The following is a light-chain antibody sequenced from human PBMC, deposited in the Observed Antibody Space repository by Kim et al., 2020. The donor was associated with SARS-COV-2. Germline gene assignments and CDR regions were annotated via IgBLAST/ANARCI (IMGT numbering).Light chain of an antibody. CDR2: WAS. CDR1: QSVLYSSNNKNY. J-gene: IGKJ2*01. CDR3: QQYYSTPRT. V-gene: IGKV4-1*01. Sequence: DIVMTQSPDSLAVSLGERATINCKSSQSVLYSSNNKNYLAWYQQKPGQPPKLLIFWASTRESGVPDRFSGSGSGTDFTLTIGSLQAEDVAVYYCQQYYSTPRTFGQGTKLEI.